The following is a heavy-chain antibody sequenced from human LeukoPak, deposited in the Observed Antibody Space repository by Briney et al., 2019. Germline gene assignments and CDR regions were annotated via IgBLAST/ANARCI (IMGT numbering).Heavy chain of an antibody. V-gene: IGHV1-24*01. Sequence: ASVNVSCKVSGYTLTELSMHWVRQAPGKGLEWMGGFDPEDGETIYAQKFQGRVTMTEDTSTDTAYMELSSLRSEDTAVYYCATAKYRSGWYGALDIWGQGTMVTVSS. CDR3: ATAKYRSGWYGALDI. J-gene: IGHJ3*02. D-gene: IGHD6-19*01. CDR1: GYTLTELS. CDR2: FDPEDGET.